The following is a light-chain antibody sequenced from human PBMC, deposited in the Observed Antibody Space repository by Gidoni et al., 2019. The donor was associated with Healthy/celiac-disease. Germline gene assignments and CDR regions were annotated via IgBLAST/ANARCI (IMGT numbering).Light chain of an antibody. CDR1: QDISNY. CDR2: DAS. V-gene: IGKV1-33*01. J-gene: IGKJ2*02. Sequence: DIQMTQSPSSLSASVGDRVTITCQSSQDISNYLNWYQQKPGKAPTLLIYDASNLETGVPSRFSGSGSGTDFTFTISSLQAEDIGTYYCQQYDNLPGTFGQGTKLEIK. CDR3: QQYDNLPGT.